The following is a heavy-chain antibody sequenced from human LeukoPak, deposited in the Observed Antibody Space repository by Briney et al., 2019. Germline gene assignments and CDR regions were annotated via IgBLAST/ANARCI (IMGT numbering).Heavy chain of an antibody. CDR1: GFTFSYYS. J-gene: IGHJ3*02. D-gene: IGHD2-15*01. CDR2: ISSSSSYI. CDR3: ARAKVVAATDDAFDI. V-gene: IGHV3-21*01. Sequence: GGSLRLSCAASGFTFSYYSMNWVRQAPGKGLEXXXXISSSSSYIYYADSVRGRFTISRDNAKNSLYLQMNSLRADDTAVYYCARAKVVAATDDAFDIWGQGTMVTVSS.